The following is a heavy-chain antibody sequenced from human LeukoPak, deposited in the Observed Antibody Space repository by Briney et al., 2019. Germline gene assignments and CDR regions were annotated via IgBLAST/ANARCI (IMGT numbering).Heavy chain of an antibody. CDR2: ISSSGSTI. CDR3: ASNSGWYYFDY. V-gene: IGHV3-48*03. J-gene: IGHJ4*02. CDR1: GFTFSSYE. Sequence: GGSLRLSCAASGFTFSSYEMNWVRQAPGKGLEWVSYISSSGSTIYYADSVKGRFTISRDNAKNSLYLQVNSLRAEDTAVYYCASNSGWYYFDYWGQGTLVTVSS. D-gene: IGHD6-19*01.